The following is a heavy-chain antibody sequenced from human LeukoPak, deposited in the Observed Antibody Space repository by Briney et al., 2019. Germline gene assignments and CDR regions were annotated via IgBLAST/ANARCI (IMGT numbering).Heavy chain of an antibody. CDR2: IKYDGSEK. CDR1: GFTFSSYW. J-gene: IGHJ4*02. CDR3: AKGGTTFDF. V-gene: IGHV3-7*01. Sequence: EPGGSLRLSCAASGFTFSSYWMSWVRQAPGKGLEWVANIKYDGSEKYYVDSVKGRFTISRDNAKSSLYLQMNSLRAEDTALYYCAKGGTTFDFWGQGTLVTVSS. D-gene: IGHD2/OR15-2a*01.